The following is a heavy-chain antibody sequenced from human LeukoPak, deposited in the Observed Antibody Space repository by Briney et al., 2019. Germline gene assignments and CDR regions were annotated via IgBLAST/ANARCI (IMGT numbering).Heavy chain of an antibody. V-gene: IGHV4-39*07. CDR3: ARDGMVRGHYYYYGMDV. Sequence: SETLSLTCTVSGGSISSSSYYWGWIRQPPGKGLEWIGSIYYSGSTYYNPSLKSRVTISVDTSKNQFSLKLSSVTAADTAVYYCARDGMVRGHYYYYGMDVWGQGTTVTVSS. CDR2: IYYSGST. D-gene: IGHD3-10*01. J-gene: IGHJ6*02. CDR1: GGSISSSSYY.